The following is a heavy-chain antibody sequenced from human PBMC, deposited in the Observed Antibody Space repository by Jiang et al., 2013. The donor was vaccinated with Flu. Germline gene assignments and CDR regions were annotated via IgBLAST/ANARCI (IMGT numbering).Heavy chain of an antibody. CDR2: INPNSGGT. Sequence: SVKVSCKASGYTFTGYYMHWVRQAPGQGLEWMGWINPNSGGTNDAQKFQGRVTMTRDTSISTAYMELSSLRSEDTAVYYCARDRQSFGMDVWGQGTTVTVSS. V-gene: IGHV1-2*02. CDR1: GYTFTGYY. CDR3: ARDRQSFGMDV. J-gene: IGHJ6*02.